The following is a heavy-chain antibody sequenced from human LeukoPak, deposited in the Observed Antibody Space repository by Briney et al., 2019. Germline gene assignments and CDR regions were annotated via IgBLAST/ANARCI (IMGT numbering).Heavy chain of an antibody. CDR1: GFTFRNYV. Sequence: GGSLRLSCAASGFTFRNYVIHWVRQAPGKGLEWVAVIWYDGSNKYYADSVKGRFTISRDNSKNTLYLQMNSLRAEDTAVYYCARDQGYSYSNMGVWGQGTTVTVSS. V-gene: IGHV3-33*08. CDR3: ARDQGYSYSNMGV. J-gene: IGHJ6*02. CDR2: IWYDGSNK. D-gene: IGHD5-18*01.